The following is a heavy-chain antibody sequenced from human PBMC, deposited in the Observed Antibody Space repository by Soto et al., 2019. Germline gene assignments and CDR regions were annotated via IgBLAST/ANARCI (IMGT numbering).Heavy chain of an antibody. J-gene: IGHJ2*01. CDR1: GGSISSGGYY. Sequence: QVQLQESGPGLVKPSQTLSLTCTVSGGSISSGGYYWSWIRQHPGKGLEWIGNIYYSGSTYYNPSLKSRVTISVDTSKNQFSLKLSSVTAADTAVYYCARVWGSYGYDWYFDLWGRGTLVTVSS. CDR2: IYYSGST. V-gene: IGHV4-31*03. D-gene: IGHD5-18*01. CDR3: ARVWGSYGYDWYFDL.